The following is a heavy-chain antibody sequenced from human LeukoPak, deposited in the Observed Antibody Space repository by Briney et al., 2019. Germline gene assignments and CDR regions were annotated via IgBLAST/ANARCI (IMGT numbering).Heavy chain of an antibody. CDR1: GYTFTNYG. V-gene: IGHV1-18*01. D-gene: IGHD2-2*01. Sequence: ASVKVSCKASGYTFTNYGISWVRQAPGQGLEWMGWISAYNGNTNYAQKLQGRVTMTTDTSTSTAYMELRSLRSDDTAVYDCARLGYCSSTSGPNYYYYGMDVWGQGTTVTVSS. CDR3: ARLGYCSSTSGPNYYYYGMDV. CDR2: ISAYNGNT. J-gene: IGHJ6*02.